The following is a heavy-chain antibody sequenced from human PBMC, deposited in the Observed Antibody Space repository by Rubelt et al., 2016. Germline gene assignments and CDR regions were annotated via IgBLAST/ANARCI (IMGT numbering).Heavy chain of an antibody. CDR3: AGLCCRGGRCYLDY. J-gene: IGHJ4*02. Sequence: QVQLQQWGAGLLKPSETLSLTCAVYGGSFSGYYWSWIRQPPGKGLEWIGEINHSGSTNYNPSLKSRFTSSVDTSKNQFSLKLSSVTAADTAVYYCAGLCCRGGRCYLDYWGQGTLVTVSS. D-gene: IGHD2-15*01. V-gene: IGHV4-34*01. CDR2: INHSGST. CDR1: GGSFSGYY.